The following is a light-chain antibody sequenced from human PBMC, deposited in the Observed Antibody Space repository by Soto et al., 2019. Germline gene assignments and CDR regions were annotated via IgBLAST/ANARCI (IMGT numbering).Light chain of an antibody. CDR2: SNN. CDR3: AAWDDSLNGSV. Sequence: QSVLTQPPSASGTPGQRVIIPCSGSSSNIGSNAVNWYQQFPGTAPKLLIYSNNQRPSGVPDRFSGSKSGTSASLAISGLQSEDEADYYCAAWDDSLNGSVFGGGTQLTVL. V-gene: IGLV1-44*01. CDR1: SSNIGSNA. J-gene: IGLJ7*01.